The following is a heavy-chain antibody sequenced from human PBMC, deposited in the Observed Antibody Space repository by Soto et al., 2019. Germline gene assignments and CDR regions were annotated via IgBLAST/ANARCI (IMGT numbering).Heavy chain of an antibody. V-gene: IGHV3-43*01. CDR2: ISWDGGST. CDR3: AKGRHRGVTIFGAPGGMDV. Sequence: GGSLRLSCAASGFTFDDYTMHWVRQAPGKGLEWVSLISWDGGSTYYADSVKGRFTISRDNSKNSLYLQMNSLRTEDTALYYCAKGRHRGVTIFGAPGGMDVWGQGTTVTVSS. J-gene: IGHJ6*02. CDR1: GFTFDDYT. D-gene: IGHD3-3*01.